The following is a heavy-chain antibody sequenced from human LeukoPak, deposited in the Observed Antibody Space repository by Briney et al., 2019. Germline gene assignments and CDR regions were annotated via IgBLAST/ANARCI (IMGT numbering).Heavy chain of an antibody. CDR1: GFTFSNTW. D-gene: IGHD1-26*01. V-gene: IGHV3-7*01. CDR2: INQDGSTK. J-gene: IGHJ4*02. CDR3: ARDQTGSLDY. Sequence: PGGSLRLSCAVSGFTFSNTWMAWVRQTPGKGLEWVANINQDGSTKHYVDSVKGRFTISRDNAKNSLYLQMNSLRAEDTAIYYCARDQTGSLDYWGQGTLVTVSS.